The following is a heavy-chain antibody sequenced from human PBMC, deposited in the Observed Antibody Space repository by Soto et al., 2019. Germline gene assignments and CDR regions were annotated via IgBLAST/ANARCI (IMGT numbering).Heavy chain of an antibody. Sequence: QLHLRESGPGLVKPSETLSLTCTVSGGSITSSSYYWGWIRQPPGKGLEWIGRIYYSGSTYYNPSLKSRVTISVDTSKNQFSLKLSSVTAADTAVYYCATQEVGGTYVYTFDPWGQGTLVTVSS. D-gene: IGHD1-26*01. J-gene: IGHJ5*02. CDR1: GGSITSSSYY. CDR3: ATQEVGGTYVYTFDP. V-gene: IGHV4-39*01. CDR2: IYYSGST.